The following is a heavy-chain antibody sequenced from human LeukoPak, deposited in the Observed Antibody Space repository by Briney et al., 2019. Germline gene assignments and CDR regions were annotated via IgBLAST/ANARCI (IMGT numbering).Heavy chain of an antibody. CDR2: IYHSGST. V-gene: IGHV4-38-2*02. Sequence: PSETLSLTCTVSGYSISSGYYWGWIRQPPGKGLEWIGSIYHSGSTYYNPSLKSRVTTSVDTSKNQFSLKLSSVTAADTAVYYCARVRYFDWLSLDYWGQGTLVTVSS. D-gene: IGHD3-9*01. CDR1: GYSISSGYY. J-gene: IGHJ4*02. CDR3: ARVRYFDWLSLDY.